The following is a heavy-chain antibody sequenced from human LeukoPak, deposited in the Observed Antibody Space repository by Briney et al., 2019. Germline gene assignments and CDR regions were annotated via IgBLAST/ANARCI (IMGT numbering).Heavy chain of an antibody. Sequence: GESLKISCKGSGYSFTNYWIAWVRQMPGKGLEWMGIIYPGDSDIKYSPSFQGQVTISADKSISTAYLQWSSLQASDTAIYYCASFHISGKSYNGLHYWGQGTLVTVSS. CDR3: ASFHISGKSYNGLHY. CDR2: IYPGDSDI. CDR1: GYSFTNYW. V-gene: IGHV5-51*01. J-gene: IGHJ4*02. D-gene: IGHD3-10*01.